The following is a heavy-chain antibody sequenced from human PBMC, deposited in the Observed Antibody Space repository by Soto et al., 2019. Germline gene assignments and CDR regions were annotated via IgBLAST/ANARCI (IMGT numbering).Heavy chain of an antibody. CDR2: ISSSSSTI. J-gene: IGHJ3*02. D-gene: IGHD3-22*01. V-gene: IGHV3-48*02. CDR3: RGDSSGYYYPDVFDI. Sequence: PGGSLRLSCAASGFTSSSYSMNWVRQAPGKGLEWVSYISSSSSTIYYADSVKGRFTISRDNAKNSLYLQMNSLRDEDTAVYYCRGDSSGYYYPDVFDIWGQGTMVTVSS. CDR1: GFTSSSYS.